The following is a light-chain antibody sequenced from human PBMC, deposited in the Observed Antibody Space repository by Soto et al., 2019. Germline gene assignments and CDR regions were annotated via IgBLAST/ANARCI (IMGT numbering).Light chain of an antibody. J-gene: IGKJ1*01. CDR2: GAS. Sequence: EIVMTQSPATLSVSPGERATLSCRASQSVSSNLAWYQQKPGQAPRLLIFGASTRATGIPARFSGSRSGTEFTVTISSRQSEDFSVYYCRQDNDRPQTFGQGTKVEIE. CDR3: RQDNDRPQT. CDR1: QSVSSN. V-gene: IGKV3-15*01.